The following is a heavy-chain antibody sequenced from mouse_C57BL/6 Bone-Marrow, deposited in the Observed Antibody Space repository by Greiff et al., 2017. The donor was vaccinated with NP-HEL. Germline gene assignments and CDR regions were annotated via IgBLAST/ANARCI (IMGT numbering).Heavy chain of an antibody. CDR3: AKKRGNYWYFDV. V-gene: IGHV2-5*01. Sequence: VHLVESGPGLVQPSQSLSITCTVSGFSLTSYGVHWVRQSPGKGLEWLGVIWRGGSTDYNAAFMSRLSITKDNSKSQVFFKMNSLQADDTAIYYCAKKRGNYWYFDVWGTGTTVTVSS. CDR1: GFSLTSYG. CDR2: IWRGGST. J-gene: IGHJ1*03. D-gene: IGHD2-1*01.